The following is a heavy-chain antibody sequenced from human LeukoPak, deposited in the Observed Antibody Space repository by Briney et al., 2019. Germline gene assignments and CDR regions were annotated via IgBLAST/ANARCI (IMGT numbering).Heavy chain of an antibody. CDR2: INHSGST. Sequence: SETLSLTCTVSGGSISNYYWSWIRQPPGKGLEWIGEINHSGSTNYNLSLKSRVTISVDTSKNQFSLKLSSVTAADTAVYYCASSYYDSSGYSFDYWGQGTLVTVSS. V-gene: IGHV4-34*01. J-gene: IGHJ4*02. CDR3: ASSYYDSSGYSFDY. D-gene: IGHD3-22*01. CDR1: GGSISNYY.